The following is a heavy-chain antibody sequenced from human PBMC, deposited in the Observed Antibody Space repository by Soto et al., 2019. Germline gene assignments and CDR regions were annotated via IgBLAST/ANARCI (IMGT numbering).Heavy chain of an antibody. J-gene: IGHJ4*02. V-gene: IGHV3-15*01. CDR1: GFTINDAW. D-gene: IGHD1-1*01. CDR2: IQSKADGGTT. CDR3: VRGLNWNDNY. Sequence: EVQLVESGGGLVKPGGSLRLSCAASGFTINDAWMTWVRQAPGKGLEWVGRIQSKADGGTTHYAAPVRGRFTVSTDDSKNTQYLEMNSLKTDDTAVYYCVRGLNWNDNYWGQGTLVTVSS.